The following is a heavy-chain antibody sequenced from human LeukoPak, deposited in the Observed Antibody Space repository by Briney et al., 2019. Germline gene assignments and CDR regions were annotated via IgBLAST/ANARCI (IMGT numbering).Heavy chain of an antibody. CDR1: GYTFTSYG. CDR3: ATPFIAVANYYGMDV. V-gene: IGHV1-18*01. Sequence: GASVKVSCKASGYTFTSYGISWVRQAPGQGLEWMGWISAYNGNTNYAQKFQGRVTITADESTSTAYTELSSLRSEDTAVYYCATPFIAVANYYGMDVWGQGTTVTVSS. CDR2: ISAYNGNT. J-gene: IGHJ6*02. D-gene: IGHD6-19*01.